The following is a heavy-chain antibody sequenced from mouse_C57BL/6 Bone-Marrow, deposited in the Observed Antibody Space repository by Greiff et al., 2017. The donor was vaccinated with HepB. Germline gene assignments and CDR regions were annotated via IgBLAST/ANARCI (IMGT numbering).Heavy chain of an antibody. Sequence: QVQLQQSGAELVKPGASVKMSCKASGYTFTSYWITWVKQRPGQGLEWIGDIYPGSGSTNYNEKFKSKATLTVDTSSSTAYMQLSSLTSEDSAVYYSATNYYGSSYWYFDVWGTGTTVTVSS. D-gene: IGHD1-1*01. CDR3: ATNYYGSSYWYFDV. V-gene: IGHV1-55*01. CDR2: IYPGSGST. CDR1: GYTFTSYW. J-gene: IGHJ1*03.